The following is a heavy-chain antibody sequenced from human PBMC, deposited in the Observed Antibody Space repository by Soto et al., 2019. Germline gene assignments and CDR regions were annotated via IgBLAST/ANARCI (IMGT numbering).Heavy chain of an antibody. J-gene: IGHJ6*02. CDR2: ISGSSSGT. CDR1: GFNFGAYA. Sequence: PGGSLRLFCEASGFNFGAYAMSWVRQAPGKGLEWVSGISGSSSGTYYTDSVKGRFTISRDNSKNTVYLQMNSLRGEDTAVYYCAKDRSENFWVYYYAMDVWGQGTAVTVSS. V-gene: IGHV3-23*01. D-gene: IGHD6-19*01. CDR3: AKDRSENFWVYYYAMDV.